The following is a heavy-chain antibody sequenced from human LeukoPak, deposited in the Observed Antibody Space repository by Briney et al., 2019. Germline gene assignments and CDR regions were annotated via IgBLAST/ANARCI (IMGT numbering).Heavy chain of an antibody. J-gene: IGHJ4*02. V-gene: IGHV4-38-2*01. CDR3: LRRGHCSGGGCYCLDY. CDR2: IYNGGST. D-gene: IGHD2-15*01. Sequence: WETLSLTCAVSGYSISSGYYCGCLRQPREKVQGWFGSIYNGGSTYYNPSLKSRVTISVDTSKNQFSLQMSSVTAAGTAVYYFLRRGHCSGGGCYCLDYWLRRTLVTVS. CDR1: GYSISSGYY.